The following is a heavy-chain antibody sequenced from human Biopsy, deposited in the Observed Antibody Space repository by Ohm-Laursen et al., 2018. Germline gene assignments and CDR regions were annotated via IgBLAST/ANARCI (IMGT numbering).Heavy chain of an antibody. J-gene: IGHJ3*01. CDR1: DGSINSNDYY. D-gene: IGHD2-8*01. CDR3: ARPLRGCEYEGFDL. V-gene: IGHV4-39*01. CDR2: VHYSGAT. Sequence: SETLSLTCTVSDGSINSNDYYWGWIRQAPGKGLEWLGSVHYSGATYYNPPLTSRATISVDTAKNQFFLKLRSATAADTAVYYCARPLRGCEYEGFDLWGPGTMVSVSP.